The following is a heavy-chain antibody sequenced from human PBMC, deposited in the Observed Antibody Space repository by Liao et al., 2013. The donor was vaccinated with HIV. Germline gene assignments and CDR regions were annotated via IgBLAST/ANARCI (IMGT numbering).Heavy chain of an antibody. J-gene: IGHJ4*02. V-gene: IGHV4-4*07. D-gene: IGHD3-22*01. CDR1: GGSISSYY. CDR3: ARDDGSGYQYYFDY. CDR2: IYTSGST. Sequence: QLQLQESGPGLVKPSETLSLTCTVSGGSISSYYWSWIRQPAGKGLEWIGRIYTSGSTNYNPSLKSRVTMSVDTSKNQFSLELTSVTAADTAVYYCARDDGSGYQYYFDYWAREPWSPSPQ.